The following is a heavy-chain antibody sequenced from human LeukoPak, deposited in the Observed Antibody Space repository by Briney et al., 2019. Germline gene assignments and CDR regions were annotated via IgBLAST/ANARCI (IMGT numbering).Heavy chain of an antibody. CDR3: TTGAPRAYSGSYSNC. D-gene: IGHD1-26*01. J-gene: IGHJ4*02. Sequence: GGSLRLSCAASGFTFSNAWMSWVRQAPGKGLEWVGRMKSKTDGGTTDYAAPVKGRFTISRDDSQNTLYLQMNSLKTEDTAVYYCTTGAPRAYSGSYSNCWGQGTLVTVSS. V-gene: IGHV3-15*01. CDR2: MKSKTDGGTT. CDR1: GFTFSNAW.